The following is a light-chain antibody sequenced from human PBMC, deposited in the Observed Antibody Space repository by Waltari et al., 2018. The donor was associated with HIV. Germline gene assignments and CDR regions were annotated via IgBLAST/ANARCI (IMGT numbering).Light chain of an antibody. CDR3: AAWDDSLNGPGV. CDR1: SSNIGSNT. Sequence: QSVLTQPPSASGTPGQRVTISCSGSSSNIGSNTVTWYQQLPGTAPKLLIYSNNQLPSGVPDRFSGSKSGTSASLAISGLQSEDEADYYCAAWDDSLNGPGVFGGGTKLTVL. CDR2: SNN. V-gene: IGLV1-44*01. J-gene: IGLJ2*01.